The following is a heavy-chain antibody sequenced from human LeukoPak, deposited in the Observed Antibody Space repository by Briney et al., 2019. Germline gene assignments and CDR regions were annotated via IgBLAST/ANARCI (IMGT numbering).Heavy chain of an antibody. CDR2: IYYSGST. J-gene: IGHJ6*03. CDR1: GGSISSYY. V-gene: IGHV4-59*01. Sequence: SETLSLTCTVSGGSISSYYWSWIRQPPEKGLEWIGYIYYSGSTNYNPSLKSRVSISVDTSKKQFSLKLSSVTAADTAVYYCARAGYSSSWTYMDVWGKGTTVTVSS. D-gene: IGHD6-13*01. CDR3: ARAGYSSSWTYMDV.